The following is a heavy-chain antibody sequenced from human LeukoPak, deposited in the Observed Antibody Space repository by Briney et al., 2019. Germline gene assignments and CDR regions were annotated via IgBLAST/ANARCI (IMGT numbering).Heavy chain of an antibody. J-gene: IGHJ4*02. Sequence: GGSLRLSCAASGFTVSSHFMSWVRQAPGKGLEWVSYISSSSSTIYYADSVKGRFTISRDNAKNSLYLQMNSLRDEDTAVYYCARCAYGEDYFDYWGQGTLVTVSS. CDR1: GFTVSSHF. V-gene: IGHV3-48*02. CDR2: ISSSSSTI. D-gene: IGHD4-17*01. CDR3: ARCAYGEDYFDY.